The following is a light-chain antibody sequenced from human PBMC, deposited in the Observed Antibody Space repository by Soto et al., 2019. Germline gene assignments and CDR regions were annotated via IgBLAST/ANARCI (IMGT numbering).Light chain of an antibody. V-gene: IGLV2-14*01. CDR2: DVS. CDR3: ASYTTSRTYV. CDR1: SSDVGGYSY. Sequence: QSALTQPASVSGSPGQSIAISCTGTSSDVGGYSYVSWYQQQPGKAPKLVISDVSNRPSGVSDRFSGSKSGNTASLTISGLQTEGEADYYCASYTTSRTYVFGTGTKVTVL. J-gene: IGLJ1*01.